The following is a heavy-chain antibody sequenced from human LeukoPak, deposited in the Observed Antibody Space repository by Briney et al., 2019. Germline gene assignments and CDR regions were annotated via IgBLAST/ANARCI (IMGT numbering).Heavy chain of an antibody. D-gene: IGHD4-17*01. CDR1: GFTFSIYW. CDR2: IKKDGSEK. J-gene: IGHJ4*02. CDR3: ASHDYGDYSSFDY. Sequence: GGSLRLSCAAPGFTFSIYWMTWVRQAPGKGLEWVATIKKDGSEKYYVDSVKGRFTISRDNAKNSLYLQMNSLRAEDTAVYYCASHDYGDYSSFDYWGQGNMVIVSS. V-gene: IGHV3-7*02.